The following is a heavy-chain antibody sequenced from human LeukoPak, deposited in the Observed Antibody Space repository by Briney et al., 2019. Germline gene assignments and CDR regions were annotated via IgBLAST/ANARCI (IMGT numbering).Heavy chain of an antibody. Sequence: GGSLRLSCAASGFTFSSYGMHWVRQAPGKGLEWVAVISYDGNNKYYGGSVKGRFTISRDNSKNTLYLQMNSLRAEDTAVYYCARDRVGATDYFDYWGQGTLVTVSS. D-gene: IGHD1-26*01. J-gene: IGHJ4*02. CDR3: ARDRVGATDYFDY. V-gene: IGHV3-30*03. CDR1: GFTFSSYG. CDR2: ISYDGNNK.